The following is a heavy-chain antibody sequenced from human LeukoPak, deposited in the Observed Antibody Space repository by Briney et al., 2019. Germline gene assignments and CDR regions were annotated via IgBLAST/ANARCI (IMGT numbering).Heavy chain of an antibody. CDR2: ISYSGNT. J-gene: IGHJ5*02. D-gene: IGHD3-3*01. CDR1: GGSISSQY. Sequence: SETLSLTCTVSGGSISSQYWSWIRQTPGRGPEWIGYISYSGNTKYNPSLKSRVTISVDTSKNQFSLKLNSMTAADTSVYYCARLRFLEWLFPWFDPWGQGTLVTVPS. V-gene: IGHV4-59*08. CDR3: ARLRFLEWLFPWFDP.